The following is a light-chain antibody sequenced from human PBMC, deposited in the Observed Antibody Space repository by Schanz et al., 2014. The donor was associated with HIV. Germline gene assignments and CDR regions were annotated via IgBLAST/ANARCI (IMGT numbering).Light chain of an antibody. Sequence: QSALTQPPSASGSPGQSVTLSCTETSGDIGYYVSWYQQHPGKAPKLMIYDVSNRPSGVSNRFSGSKSGNTASLTISGLQAEDEADYYCSSYTSSSTLVFGGGTKLTVL. CDR2: DVS. V-gene: IGLV2-14*03. CDR3: SSYTSSSTLV. J-gene: IGLJ2*01. CDR1: SGDIGYY.